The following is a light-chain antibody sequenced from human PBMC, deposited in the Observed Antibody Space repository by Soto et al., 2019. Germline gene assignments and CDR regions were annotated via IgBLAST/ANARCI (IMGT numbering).Light chain of an antibody. CDR3: HHYNNWPPGIT. J-gene: IGKJ3*01. Sequence: EIVMTQSPATLSVSPGERATLSCWASQSISGNLAWYPQKPGQAPRLLIYAASTRATGIPGRFSGSGSGTEFTLTISSLQPGDFAVYSCHHYNNWPPGITFGPGTKVEIK. CDR1: QSISGN. V-gene: IGKV3-15*01. CDR2: AAS.